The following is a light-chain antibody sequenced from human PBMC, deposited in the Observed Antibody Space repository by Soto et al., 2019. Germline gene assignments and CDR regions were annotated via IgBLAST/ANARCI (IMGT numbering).Light chain of an antibody. CDR1: QSVSSY. CDR3: QQYGSSPPLS. J-gene: IGKJ4*01. CDR2: DAS. Sequence: EIVLTQSPATLSLSPGESATLSCRASQSVSSYLAWYQQKPGQAPRLLIYDASNRATGIPARFSGSGSGTDFTLTISRLEPEDFAVYYCQQYGSSPPLSFGGGTKVDIK. V-gene: IGKV3-20*01.